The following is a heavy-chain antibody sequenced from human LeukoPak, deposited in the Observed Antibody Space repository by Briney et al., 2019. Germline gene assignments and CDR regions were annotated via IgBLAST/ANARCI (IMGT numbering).Heavy chain of an antibody. CDR2: IGTAGDT. CDR3: ARSKVGYSYGYVNDAFDI. CDR1: GFTFSSYD. D-gene: IGHD5-18*01. Sequence: GSLRLSCAASGFTFSSYDMHWVRQATGKGLEWVSAIGTAGDTYYPGSVKGRFTISRENAKNSLYLQMNSLRAGDTAVYYCARSKVGYSYGYVNDAFDIWGQGTMVTVSS. V-gene: IGHV3-13*01. J-gene: IGHJ3*02.